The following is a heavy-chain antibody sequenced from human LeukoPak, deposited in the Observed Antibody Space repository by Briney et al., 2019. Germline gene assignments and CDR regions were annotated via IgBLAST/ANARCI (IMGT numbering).Heavy chain of an antibody. V-gene: IGHV1-69*05. Sequence: SVKVSCKASGGTFSSYAISWVRQAPGQGLEWMGGIIPIFGTANYAQKFQGRVTITTDESTSTAYMELSSLRSGDTAVYYCADSSSPTYYFDYWGQGTLVTVSS. CDR2: IIPIFGTA. CDR3: ADSSSPTYYFDY. CDR1: GGTFSSYA. D-gene: IGHD6-6*01. J-gene: IGHJ4*02.